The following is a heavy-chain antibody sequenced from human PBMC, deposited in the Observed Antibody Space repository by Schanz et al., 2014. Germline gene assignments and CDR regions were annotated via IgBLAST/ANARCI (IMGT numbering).Heavy chain of an antibody. V-gene: IGHV3-7*03. Sequence: EVQVVESGGGLVQPGGSLRLSCAASGFSFVDAWMSWVRQAPGRGLEWVATIKKDGSEKYNVDAVKGRFTISRDNAENSVYLEMNSLSGEATAVYYCARETLNWEAFDIWGQGTVVTVSS. D-gene: IGHD7-27*01. J-gene: IGHJ3*02. CDR3: ARETLNWEAFDI. CDR2: IKKDGSEK. CDR1: GFSFVDAW.